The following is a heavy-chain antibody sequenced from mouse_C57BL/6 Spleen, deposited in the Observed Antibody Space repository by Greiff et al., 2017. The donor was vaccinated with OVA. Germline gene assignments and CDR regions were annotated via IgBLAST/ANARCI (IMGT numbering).Heavy chain of an antibody. J-gene: IGHJ2*01. CDR2: IDPSDSYT. CDR3: ARRGIYYDGSSYYFDY. CDR1: GYTFTSYW. V-gene: IGHV1-50*01. D-gene: IGHD1-1*01. Sequence: QVQLQQPGAELVKPGASVKLSCKASGYTFTSYWMQWVKQRPGQGLEWIGEIDPSDSYTNYNQKFKGKATLTVDTSTSTAYMQLSSLTSEDSAVYYCARRGIYYDGSSYYFDYWGQGTTLTVSS.